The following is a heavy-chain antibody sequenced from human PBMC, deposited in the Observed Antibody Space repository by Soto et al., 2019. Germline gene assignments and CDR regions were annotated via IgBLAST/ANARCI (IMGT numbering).Heavy chain of an antibody. Sequence: QIQLVQSGAEVKKPGFSVKVSCKASGGTFSSYAISWVRQAPGQGHEWMGGIIPIFGTANYAQKFQGRVTITADESTSTAYMKLSSLRSQDTAVYSGARRLGLFDIWGQGTMVTVSS. CDR1: GGTFSSYA. V-gene: IGHV1-69*12. CDR2: IIPIFGTA. CDR3: ARRLGLFDI. J-gene: IGHJ3*02. D-gene: IGHD6-19*01.